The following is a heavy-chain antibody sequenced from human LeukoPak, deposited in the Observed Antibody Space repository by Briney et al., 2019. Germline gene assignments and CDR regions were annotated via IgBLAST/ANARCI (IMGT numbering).Heavy chain of an antibody. CDR2: IGTAGDT. V-gene: IGHV3-13*04. D-gene: IGHD1-26*01. CDR1: GFTFSNYD. Sequence: GGSLRLSCAASGFTFSNYDMHWVRQATGKGLEWVSAIGTAGDTYYPGSVRGRLTMSRENAKNSLYLQMNSLTAGDTAAYYCARGANTHFDYWGQGILVTVSS. J-gene: IGHJ4*02. CDR3: ARGANTHFDY.